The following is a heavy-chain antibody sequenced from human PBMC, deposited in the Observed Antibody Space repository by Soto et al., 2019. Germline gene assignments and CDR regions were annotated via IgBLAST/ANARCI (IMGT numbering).Heavy chain of an antibody. Sequence: ASVKVSCKASGYTFTGYYMHWVRQAPGQGLEWMGWINPNSGGTNYAQKFQGRVTMTRDTSISTAYMELSRLRSDDTAVYYCAREAVVPRADWFDPWGQGTLVTVYS. V-gene: IGHV1-2*02. CDR3: AREAVVPRADWFDP. D-gene: IGHD2-21*01. CDR2: INPNSGGT. CDR1: GYTFTGYY. J-gene: IGHJ5*02.